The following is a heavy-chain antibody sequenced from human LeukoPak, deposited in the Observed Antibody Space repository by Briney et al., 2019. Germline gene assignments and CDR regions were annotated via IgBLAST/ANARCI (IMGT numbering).Heavy chain of an antibody. CDR2: ISAYNGNT. CDR1: GYTFTSYG. D-gene: IGHD6-13*01. Sequence: GASVKVSCKASGYTFTSYGISWVRQAPGQGLEWMGWISAYNGNTNYAQKLQGRVAMTTDTSTSTAYMELRSLRSDDTAVYYCARDLLILSAAPDFDWFDPWGQGSLVTVSS. V-gene: IGHV1-18*01. J-gene: IGHJ5*02. CDR3: ARDLLILSAAPDFDWFDP.